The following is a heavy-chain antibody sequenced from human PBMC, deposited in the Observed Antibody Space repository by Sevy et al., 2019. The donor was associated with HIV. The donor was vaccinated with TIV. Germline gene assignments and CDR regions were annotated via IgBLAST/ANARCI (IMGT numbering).Heavy chain of an antibody. J-gene: IGHJ4*02. V-gene: IGHV1-24*01. CDR2: FDPEDGET. CDR3: ATTREYYSDNSGYIDY. Sequence: ASVKVSCKVSGYSLTDLSMHWVRQAPEIGLEWMGRFDPEDGETIYAQKFQGRVTMTEDTSRDTAYMELSSLRSEDTAMYYCATTREYYSDNSGYIDYWGQRTLVTVSS. CDR1: GYSLTDLS. D-gene: IGHD3-22*01.